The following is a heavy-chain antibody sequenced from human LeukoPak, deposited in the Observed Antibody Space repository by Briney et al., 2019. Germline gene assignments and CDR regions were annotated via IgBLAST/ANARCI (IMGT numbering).Heavy chain of an antibody. CDR1: VGSFSGYY. Sequence: SETLSPTCAVYVGSFSGYYWSWIRQPPGKGLEWIGEINHSGSTNYNPSLKSRVTISVDTSKNQFSLKLSSVTAADTAVYYCARGGRIQLWYPFDYWGQGTLVTVSS. V-gene: IGHV4-34*01. CDR2: INHSGST. CDR3: ARGGRIQLWYPFDY. D-gene: IGHD5-18*01. J-gene: IGHJ4*02.